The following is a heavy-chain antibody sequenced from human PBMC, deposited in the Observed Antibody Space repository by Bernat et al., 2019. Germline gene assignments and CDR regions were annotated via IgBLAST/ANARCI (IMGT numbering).Heavy chain of an antibody. Sequence: VQLVESGGGLVQPGGSLRLSCAASGFTFSSYEMNWVRQAPGKGLEWVSYISSSGSTIYYADSVKGRLTISRNNVKNALNMKVNRLRAEDTAVDYGVRDSNADSYGDYWGQGTLVTVSS. CDR2: ISSSGSTI. CDR3: VRDSNADSYGDY. V-gene: IGHV3-48*03. CDR1: GFTFSSYE. D-gene: IGHD2-21*02. J-gene: IGHJ4*02.